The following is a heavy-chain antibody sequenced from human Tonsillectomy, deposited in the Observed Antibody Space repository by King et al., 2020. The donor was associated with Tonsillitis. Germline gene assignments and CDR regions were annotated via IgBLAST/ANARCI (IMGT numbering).Heavy chain of an antibody. D-gene: IGHD4-17*01. CDR2: IWYDGSNK. Sequence: VQLVESGGGVVQPGRSLRLSCAASGFTFSNYGMHWVSQAPGKGLEWVAVIWYDGSNKYYADSVKGRFTISRDNSKNTLYLQMNSLRAAVTGVYYCAREGSTQDYGNAFVIWSKGTMVTVS. CDR1: GFTFSNYG. J-gene: IGHJ3*02. CDR3: AREGSTQDYGNAFVI. V-gene: IGHV3-33*08.